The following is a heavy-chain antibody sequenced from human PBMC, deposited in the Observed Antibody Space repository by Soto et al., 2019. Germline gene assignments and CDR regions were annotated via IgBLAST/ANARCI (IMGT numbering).Heavy chain of an antibody. CDR1: GFTFSSYA. CDR3: ANQLDPDYGASYYYYMDV. J-gene: IGHJ6*03. Sequence: GGSLRLSCAASGFTFSSYAMSWVRQAPGKGLEWVSAISGSGGSTYYADSVKGRFTISRDNSKNTLYLQMNSLRAEDTAVYYCANQLDPDYGASYYYYMDVWGKGTTVTVSS. D-gene: IGHD1-1*01. V-gene: IGHV3-23*01. CDR2: ISGSGGST.